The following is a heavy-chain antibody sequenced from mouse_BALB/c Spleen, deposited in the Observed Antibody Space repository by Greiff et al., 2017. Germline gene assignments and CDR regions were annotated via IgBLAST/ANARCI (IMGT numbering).Heavy chain of an antibody. CDR3: ARRAGSGTGYYAMDY. V-gene: IGHV8-12*01. CDR1: GFSLSTSGMG. CDR2: IYWDDDK. D-gene: IGHD4-1*01. J-gene: IGHJ4*01. Sequence: QVTLKESGPGILQPSQTLSLTCSFSGFSLSTSGMGVSWIRQPSGKGLEWLAHIYWDDDKRYNPSLKSRLTISKDTSSNQVFLKITSVDTADTATYYCARRAGSGTGYYAMDYWGQGTSVTVSS.